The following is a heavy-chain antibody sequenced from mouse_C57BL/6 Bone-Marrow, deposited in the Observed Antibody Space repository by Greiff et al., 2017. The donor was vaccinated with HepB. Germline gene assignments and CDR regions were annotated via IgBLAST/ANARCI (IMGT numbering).Heavy chain of an antibody. CDR3: AIKQLIYYYAMDY. J-gene: IGHJ4*01. CDR2: IHPSDSDT. CDR1: GYTFTSYW. Sequence: QVQLKQPGAELVKPGASVKVSCKASGYTFTSYWMHWVKQRPGQGLEWIGRIHPSDSDTNYNQKFKGKATLTVDKSSSTAYMQLSSLTSEDSAVYYCAIKQLIYYYAMDYWGQGTSVTVSS. V-gene: IGHV1-74*01. D-gene: IGHD1-3*01.